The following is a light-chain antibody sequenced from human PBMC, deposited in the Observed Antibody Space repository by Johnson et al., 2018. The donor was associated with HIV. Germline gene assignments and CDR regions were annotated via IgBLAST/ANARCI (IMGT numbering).Light chain of an antibody. CDR3: GTWDTSLGAYV. V-gene: IGLV1-51*02. CDR1: GSNIGNNY. Sequence: QSVLTQPPSVSAAPGQKVTISCSGNGSNIGNNYVSWYQHLPGTAPKLFIYENNKRPSGIPARFSGSKSGTSATLGITGLQTGDEADYYCGTWDTSLGAYVFGTGTKVTGL. CDR2: ENN. J-gene: IGLJ1*01.